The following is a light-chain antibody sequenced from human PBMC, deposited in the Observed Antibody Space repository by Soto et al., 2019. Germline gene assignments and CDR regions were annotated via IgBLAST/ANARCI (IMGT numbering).Light chain of an antibody. CDR1: QSVSIN. J-gene: IGKJ5*01. V-gene: IGKV3-15*01. CDR3: QQYNNWPPIA. Sequence: EIVMTQSPATLSVSPGERATLSCMASQSVSINLAWYQQKPGQAPRLLIYGASTRATGIPARFSGSGSGTDFTLTISSLEPEDFAVYYCQQYNNWPPIAFGQGTRLEIK. CDR2: GAS.